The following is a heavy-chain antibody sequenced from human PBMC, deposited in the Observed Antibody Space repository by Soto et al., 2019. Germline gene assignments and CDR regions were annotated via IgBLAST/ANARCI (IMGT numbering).Heavy chain of an antibody. CDR3: AREGAAPYYYYGMDV. CDR1: GGSISSGGYF. J-gene: IGHJ6*02. D-gene: IGHD6-6*01. CDR2: IYYSGST. V-gene: IGHV4-31*03. Sequence: TSETLSLTYTVSGGSISSGGYFWSWIRQHPGKGLEWIGFIYYSGSTYYNPSLKSRVTISVDTSKNQFSLKLSSVTAADTAVYYCAREGAAPYYYYGMDVWGQGTTVTSP.